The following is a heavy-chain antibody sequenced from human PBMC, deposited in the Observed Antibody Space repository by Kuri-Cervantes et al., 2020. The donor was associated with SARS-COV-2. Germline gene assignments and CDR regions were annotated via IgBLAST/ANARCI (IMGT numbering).Heavy chain of an antibody. J-gene: IGHJ4*02. CDR2: INHSGIT. CDR3: ARDASRGAVAGFDY. V-gene: IGHV4-34*01. CDR1: GGSFSGYY. Sequence: SQTLSLTCAVYGGSFSGYYWSWIRQPPGKGLEWIWEINHSGITNYNPSLKSRVTISVDASENQFSLKLSSVTAADTAVYYCARDASRGAVAGFDYWGQGTLVTVSS. D-gene: IGHD6-19*01.